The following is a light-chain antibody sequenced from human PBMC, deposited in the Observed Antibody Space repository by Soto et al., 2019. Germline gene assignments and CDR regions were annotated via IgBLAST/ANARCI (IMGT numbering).Light chain of an antibody. CDR3: MQALQTPYT. V-gene: IGKV2-28*01. CDR2: LGS. CDR1: KSLLHSNGYNY. J-gene: IGKJ2*01. Sequence: DIVMTQYPLSLPVTPGEPASISCRSSKSLLHSNGYNYLDWYLQKPGQSPQLLIYLGSNRASGVPDRFSGSGSGTDFTLKISRVEAEDVGVYYCMQALQTPYTFGQGTKLEIK.